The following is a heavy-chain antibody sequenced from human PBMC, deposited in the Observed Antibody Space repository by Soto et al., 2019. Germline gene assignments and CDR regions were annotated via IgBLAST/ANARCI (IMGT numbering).Heavy chain of an antibody. CDR3: ARGTYHSFWFDY. J-gene: IGHJ4*02. Sequence: PGGSLRLSCAASGFAFSSHWMHWVRQAPGKGLVWLSRVDTDGSTTNYADSVKGRFTISRDNAKSTLYLQINSLRAEDTAVYCCARGTYHSFWFDYWGQGTLVTVPS. CDR2: VDTDGSTT. CDR1: GFAFSSHW. D-gene: IGHD5-18*01. V-gene: IGHV3-74*01.